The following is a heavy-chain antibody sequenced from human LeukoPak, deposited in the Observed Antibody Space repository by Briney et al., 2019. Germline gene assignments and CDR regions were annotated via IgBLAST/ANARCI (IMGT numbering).Heavy chain of an antibody. CDR1: GYTFVNYG. D-gene: IGHD2-15*01. V-gene: IGHV1-69*13. CDR3: ARDADCSGENCYEYFRH. Sequence: GASVKVSCKGSGYTFVNYGINWVRQAPGQGLEWMGGIIPIFGTANYAQKFQGRVTLTADESTSTAYMELSSLRSDDTAVYYCARDADCSGENCYEYFRHWGQGTLVTVSP. J-gene: IGHJ1*01. CDR2: IIPIFGTA.